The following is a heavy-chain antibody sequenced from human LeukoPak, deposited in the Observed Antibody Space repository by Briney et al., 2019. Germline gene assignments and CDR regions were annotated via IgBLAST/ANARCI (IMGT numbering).Heavy chain of an antibody. CDR2: IYYTGST. Sequence: SETLSLTCTVSGYSISSGNFWGWIRQPPGKGLEWIGTIYYTGSTYYNPSLRSRLTISVDTSKNQLSLKLSSVTTADTAVYYCAGGGSGWPTSVVDDYWGQGTLVTVSS. CDR1: GYSISSGNF. V-gene: IGHV4-38-2*02. D-gene: IGHD6-19*01. J-gene: IGHJ4*02. CDR3: AGGGSGWPTSVVDDY.